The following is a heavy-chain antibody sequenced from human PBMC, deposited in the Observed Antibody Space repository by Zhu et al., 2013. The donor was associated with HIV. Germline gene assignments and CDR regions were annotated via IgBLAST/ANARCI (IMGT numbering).Heavy chain of an antibody. Sequence: VQLVESGGGLVQPGGSLRLSCAASGFTLGSHEMGWVRQALGKGLEWISYISSSSSTIYYADSVKGRFTISRDNAKNSLYLQMNSLRAEDTAVYYCASDRAVAGNLNYYYMDVWGKGTTVTVSS. D-gene: IGHD6-19*01. CDR3: ASDRAVAGNLNYYYMDV. CDR2: ISSSSSTI. J-gene: IGHJ6*03. V-gene: IGHV3-48*03. CDR1: GFTLGSHE.